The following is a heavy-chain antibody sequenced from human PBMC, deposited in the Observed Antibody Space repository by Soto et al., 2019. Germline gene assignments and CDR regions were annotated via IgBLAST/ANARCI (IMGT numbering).Heavy chain of an antibody. CDR3: ATRNTGHDAFDI. D-gene: IGHD1-1*01. J-gene: IGHJ3*02. Sequence: QVQLQESGPGLVKPSQTLFLTCTVSGGSISSGIYYWTWIRQHPGKGLEWIGYIYDSGTTYYNPSLKSRLTVSLATSKNQCSLKLSSVTAADTAVYYWATRNTGHDAFDIWGQGTMVTVSS. V-gene: IGHV4-31*03. CDR2: IYDSGTT. CDR1: GGSISSGIYY.